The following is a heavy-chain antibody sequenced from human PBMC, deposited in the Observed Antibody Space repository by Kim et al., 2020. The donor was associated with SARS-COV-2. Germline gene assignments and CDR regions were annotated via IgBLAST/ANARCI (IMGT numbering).Heavy chain of an antibody. J-gene: IGHJ5*02. CDR3: ATSVGPTGWFDP. CDR2: T. V-gene: IGHV1-8*01. D-gene: IGHD2-8*02. Sequence: TAYAQKFQGRVTMTRNTSITTAYLELSSLRSEDTAMYYCATSVGPTGWFDPWGQGTLVIVSS.